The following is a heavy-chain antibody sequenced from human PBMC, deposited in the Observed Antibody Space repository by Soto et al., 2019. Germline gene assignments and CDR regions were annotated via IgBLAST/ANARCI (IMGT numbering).Heavy chain of an antibody. CDR3: ANAARTPAMVSTPSIFGLGG. D-gene: IGHD5-18*01. J-gene: IGHJ6*02. Sequence: GGSRRRSFADSGLTFGTCGIHWVRQAPAKGLEWVAVISYDGSNKYYRDSVKGRFTISRDNSKNTLYLQMNSLRLEDTAVYYCANAARTPAMVSTPSIFGLGGWGQGTGETVSS. CDR1: GLTFGTCG. V-gene: IGHV3-30*18. CDR2: ISYDGSNK.